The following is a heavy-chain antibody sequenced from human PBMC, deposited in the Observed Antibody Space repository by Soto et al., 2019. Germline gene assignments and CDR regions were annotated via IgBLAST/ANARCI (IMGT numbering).Heavy chain of an antibody. Sequence: GASVKVSCKASGYTFTSYGISWVRQAPGQGLEWMGWISAYNGNTNYAQKLQGRVTMTTDTSTSTAYMELRSLRSDDTAVYYCARDINSVFRVGATHPGAFDIWGQGTMVTVSS. CDR2: ISAYNGNT. J-gene: IGHJ3*02. CDR3: ARDINSVFRVGATHPGAFDI. V-gene: IGHV1-18*01. CDR1: GYTFTSYG. D-gene: IGHD1-26*01.